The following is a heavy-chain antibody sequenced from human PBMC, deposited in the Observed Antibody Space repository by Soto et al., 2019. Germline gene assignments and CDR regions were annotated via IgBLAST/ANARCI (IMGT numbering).Heavy chain of an antibody. CDR1: GDSMTSSSYY. Sequence: PSETLSLTCTVSGDSMTSSSYYWGWIRQPPGKGLEWIGSIYYSERTSYNSGSTYYSPSLKSRVTIPGDTSKSQFSLKLSSVTAADTAVYYCARHTRNQFDPWGQGTLVTVSS. V-gene: IGHV4-39*01. CDR3: ARHTRNQFDP. CDR2: IYYSERTSYNSGST. J-gene: IGHJ5*02.